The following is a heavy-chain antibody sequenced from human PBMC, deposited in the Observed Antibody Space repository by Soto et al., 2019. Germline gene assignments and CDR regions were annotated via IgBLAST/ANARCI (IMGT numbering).Heavy chain of an antibody. D-gene: IGHD1-26*01. CDR3: ARSGNYRLDC. V-gene: IGHV3-48*01. J-gene: IGHJ4*02. Sequence: EVQLVESGGGLVQPGGSLRLSCAASGFSFSNHNMNWVRQAPGKGLEWISYISTSGSSIYYADSVKGRFTISRDNAKNSLYLQRNSLRAEDTAVYYCARSGNYRLDCWGQGTLVTVSS. CDR1: GFSFSNHN. CDR2: ISTSGSSI.